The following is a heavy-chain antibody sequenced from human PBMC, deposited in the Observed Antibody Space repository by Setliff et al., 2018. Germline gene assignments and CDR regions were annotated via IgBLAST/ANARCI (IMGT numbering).Heavy chain of an antibody. Sequence: PSETLSLTCTVSGGPFSGASIWSWIRQPPGKGLEFIGYVYHSGTAKYDPSLESRAIMSVDASKNEISLKLKSVTAADTAVYYCAKGGTYRYFDFWGQGALGTVSS. D-gene: IGHD1-1*01. V-gene: IGHV4-59*01. J-gene: IGHJ4*02. CDR2: VYHSGTA. CDR3: AKGGTYRYFDF. CDR1: GGPFSGAS.